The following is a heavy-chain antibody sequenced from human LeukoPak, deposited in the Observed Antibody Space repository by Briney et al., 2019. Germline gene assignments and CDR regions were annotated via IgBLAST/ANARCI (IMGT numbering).Heavy chain of an antibody. CDR1: GYSFTSYW. CDR3: ARHSAGYSYALGYYFDY. CDR2: IYPGDSDT. D-gene: IGHD5-18*01. Sequence: PGESLKISCKGSGYSFTSYWIGWVRQMPGKGLEWMGIIYPGDSDTRYSPSFQGQVTISADKSISTAYLQWSSLKASDTAMYYCARHSAGYSYALGYYFDYWGQGTLVTVSS. V-gene: IGHV5-51*01. J-gene: IGHJ4*02.